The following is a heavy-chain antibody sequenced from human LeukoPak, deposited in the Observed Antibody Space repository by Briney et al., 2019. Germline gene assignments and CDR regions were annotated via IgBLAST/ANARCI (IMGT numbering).Heavy chain of an antibody. CDR2: IIPIFGTA. V-gene: IGHV1-69*06. Sequence: PVKVSXKASGGTFSSYAISWVRQAPGQGLEWMGRIIPIFGTAHYAQKFQGRVTHTPEKSTSIPYMELSNLRSEDTAVYYCERGDGYYYDSSGYNDYWGQGTLVTVSS. D-gene: IGHD3-22*01. CDR1: GGTFSSYA. CDR3: ERGDGYYYDSSGYNDY. J-gene: IGHJ4*02.